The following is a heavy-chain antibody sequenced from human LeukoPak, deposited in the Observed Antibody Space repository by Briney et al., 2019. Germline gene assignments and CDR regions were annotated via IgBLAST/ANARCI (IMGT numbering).Heavy chain of an antibody. V-gene: IGHV3-74*01. J-gene: IGHJ4*02. CDR2: INSDGSST. D-gene: IGHD3-22*01. CDR3: ARQYSYDSSGYFPWDY. CDR1: GFTFSSYW. Sequence: GGSLTLSCVASGFTFSSYWMHWVRQAPGKGLVWVSRINSDGSSTTYADSVKGRCTISRDNAENTLYLQMDSLRAEDTAMYFCARQYSYDSSGYFPWDYWGQGTLVTVSS.